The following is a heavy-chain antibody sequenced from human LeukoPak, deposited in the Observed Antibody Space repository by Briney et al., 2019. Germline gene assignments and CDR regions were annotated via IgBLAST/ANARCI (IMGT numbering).Heavy chain of an antibody. CDR3: AKGSKGGMIVPGERPKYFQH. J-gene: IGHJ1*01. D-gene: IGHD3-10*01. V-gene: IGHV3-23*01. CDR2: ISGSGGST. CDR1: GFTFNSYG. Sequence: QTGGSLRLSCAASGFTFNSYGMSWVRQAPRKGLEWVSVISGSGGSTNYADSVKGRFTISRDNSKNTLYLQMNSLRAEDTAVYYCAKGSKGGMIVPGERPKYFQHWGQGTLVSVSS.